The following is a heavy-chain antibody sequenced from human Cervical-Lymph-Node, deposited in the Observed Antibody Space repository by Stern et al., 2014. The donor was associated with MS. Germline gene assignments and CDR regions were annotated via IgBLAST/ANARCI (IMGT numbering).Heavy chain of an antibody. CDR1: GFGFSSYA. J-gene: IGHJ1*01. CDR3: ARALQEGGTYFQH. D-gene: IGHD1-1*01. Sequence: VQLVESGGGVVQPGRSLRLSCAASGFGFSSYAMHWVRQAPGKGLEWVAVISYDGSNEYYADSVKGRFTISRDNSKNTMYLQMNSLRVEDTAVYFCARALQEGGTYFQHWGQGTLVTVSS. CDR2: ISYDGSNE. V-gene: IGHV3-30*04.